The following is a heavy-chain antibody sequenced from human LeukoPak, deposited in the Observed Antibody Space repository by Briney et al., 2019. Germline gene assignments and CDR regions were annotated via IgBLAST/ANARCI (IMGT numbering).Heavy chain of an antibody. V-gene: IGHV3-48*03. D-gene: IGHD3-9*01. Sequence: GGSLRLSCEASELAFSSYAMNWVRQAPGKGLEWISYISSSSSTTYFADSVKGRFTTSRDNAKYTLYLHMNSLRVEDTAIYYCARDSRLTGTPFDPWGQGTLVTVSS. J-gene: IGHJ5*02. CDR1: ELAFSSYA. CDR2: ISSSSSTT. CDR3: ARDSRLTGTPFDP.